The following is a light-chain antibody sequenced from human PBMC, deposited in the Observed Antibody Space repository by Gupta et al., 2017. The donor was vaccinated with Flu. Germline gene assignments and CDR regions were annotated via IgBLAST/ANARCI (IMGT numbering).Light chain of an antibody. CDR1: SSNIGSHT. CDR3: AAWDDSRLRV. V-gene: IGLV1-44*01. J-gene: IGLJ3*02. Sequence: QSVLAQPPSASGTPGQRVIISCSGSSSNIGSHTVSWYQQLPGTAPNLLLYKNNQRPPGVPGRFSGSKSGTAASLAISGLQEEEEADYYCAAWDDSRLRVFGGGTKVTVL. CDR2: KNN.